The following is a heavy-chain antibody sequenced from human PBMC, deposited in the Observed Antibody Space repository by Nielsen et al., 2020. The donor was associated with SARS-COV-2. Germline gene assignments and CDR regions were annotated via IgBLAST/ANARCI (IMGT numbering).Heavy chain of an antibody. Sequence: GGSLRLSCAASGFTFSSYGMHWVRQAPGKGLEWVAVIWYDGSNKYYADSVKGRFTISRDNSKNTLYLQMNSLRAEDTAVYYCARDRAYYYVSGLGWFDPWGQGTLVTVSS. CDR3: ARDRAYYYVSGLGWFDP. V-gene: IGHV3-33*01. CDR2: IWYDGSNK. CDR1: GFTFSSYG. D-gene: IGHD3-10*01. J-gene: IGHJ5*02.